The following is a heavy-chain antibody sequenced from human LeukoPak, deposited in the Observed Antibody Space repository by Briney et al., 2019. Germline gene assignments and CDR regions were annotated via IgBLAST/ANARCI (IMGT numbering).Heavy chain of an antibody. CDR3: ARDRGESSGWPIIDY. V-gene: IGHV3-66*01. J-gene: IGHJ4*02. CDR1: GFTVSSNY. D-gene: IGHD6-19*01. CDR2: IYSGGGNT. Sequence: GGSLRLSCAASGFTVSSNYMSWVRQAPGKGLEWVSIIYSGGGNTYYADSVKDRFTISRDNSKNTLYLQMNSLRAEDTAVYYCARDRGESSGWPIIDYWGQGTLVTVSS.